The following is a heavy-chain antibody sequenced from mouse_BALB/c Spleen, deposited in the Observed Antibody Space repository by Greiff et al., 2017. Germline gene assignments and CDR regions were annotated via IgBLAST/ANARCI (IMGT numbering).Heavy chain of an antibody. Sequence: EVMLVESGGGLVQPGGSLRLSCATSGFTFTDYYMSWVRQPPGKALEWLGFIRNKANGYTTEYSASVKGRFTISRDNSQSILYLQMNTLRAEDSATYYCARDKVTRAMDYWGQGTSVTVSS. D-gene: IGHD2-3*01. J-gene: IGHJ4*01. CDR1: GFTFTDYY. CDR2: IRNKANGYTT. V-gene: IGHV7-3*02. CDR3: ARDKVTRAMDY.